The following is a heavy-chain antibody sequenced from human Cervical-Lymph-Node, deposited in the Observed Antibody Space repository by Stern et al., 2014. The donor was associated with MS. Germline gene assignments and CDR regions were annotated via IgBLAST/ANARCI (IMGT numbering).Heavy chain of an antibody. CDR3: ARELTIFGVVHRHGGFNF. J-gene: IGHJ4*03. D-gene: IGHD3-3*01. Sequence: QLVQSGAEVKKPGASVKVSCKASGYMFTNYSMHWVRQAPGQGLEWMGVINPTAGSTNYAQKFQGRLTMIRDTSTSTVYMELSSLRSADTAVYYCARELTIFGVVHRHGGFNFWGQGTLVSVSS. CDR2: INPTAGST. V-gene: IGHV1-46*01. CDR1: GYMFTNYS.